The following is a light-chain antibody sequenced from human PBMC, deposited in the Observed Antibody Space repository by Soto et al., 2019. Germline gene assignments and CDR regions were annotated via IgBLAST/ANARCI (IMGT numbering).Light chain of an antibody. J-gene: IGLJ2*01. Sequence: QSALTQPPSASGSPGQSVTISCTGTSSDVGGYNYVSWYQQHPGKAPKLMIYEVSKRPSGVPDRFSGSKSGNTASLTVSGXXXXXEXXXXCSSYAGSNNVLFGGGTKLTVL. CDR2: EVS. CDR1: SSDVGGYNY. CDR3: SSYAGSNNVL. V-gene: IGLV2-8*01.